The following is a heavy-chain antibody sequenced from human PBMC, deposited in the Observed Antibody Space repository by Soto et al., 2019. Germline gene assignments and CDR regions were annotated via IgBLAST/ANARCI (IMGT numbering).Heavy chain of an antibody. Sequence: QVQLVESGGGVVQPGRSLRLSCAASGFTFSSYAMHWVRQAPGKGLEWVAVISYDGSNKYYADSVKGRFTISRDNSKNTLYLQMNSLRAEDTAVYYCARGGYCSGGSCHSSYYYYGMDVWGQGTTVTVSS. V-gene: IGHV3-30-3*01. CDR2: ISYDGSNK. CDR3: ARGGYCSGGSCHSSYYYYGMDV. J-gene: IGHJ6*02. CDR1: GFTFSSYA. D-gene: IGHD2-15*01.